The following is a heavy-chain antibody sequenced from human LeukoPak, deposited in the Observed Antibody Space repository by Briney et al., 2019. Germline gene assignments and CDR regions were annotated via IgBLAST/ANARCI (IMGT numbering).Heavy chain of an antibody. V-gene: IGHV4-34*01. J-gene: IGHJ5*02. Sequence: SETLSLTCTVSGGSISSYYWSWIRQPPGKGLEWIGEINHSGSTNYNPSLKSRVTISVDTSKNQFSLKLSSVTAADTAVYYCARGRCSSTSCYSFVRKNWFDPWGQGTLVTVSS. CDR2: INHSGST. CDR3: ARGRCSSTSCYSFVRKNWFDP. D-gene: IGHD2-2*01. CDR1: GGSISSYY.